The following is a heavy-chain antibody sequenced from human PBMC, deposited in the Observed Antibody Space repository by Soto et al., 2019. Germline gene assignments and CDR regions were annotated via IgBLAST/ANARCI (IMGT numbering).Heavy chain of an antibody. CDR1: GGSFSGYY. V-gene: IGHV4-34*01. D-gene: IGHD6-19*01. CDR3: ASRWLALYYFDY. Sequence: PSETLSLTCAVYGGSFSGYYWSWIRQPPGKGLEWIGEINHSGSTNYNPSLKSRVTISVDTSKNQFSLKLSSVTAADTAVYYCASRWLALYYFDYWGQGTLVTVSS. J-gene: IGHJ4*02. CDR2: INHSGST.